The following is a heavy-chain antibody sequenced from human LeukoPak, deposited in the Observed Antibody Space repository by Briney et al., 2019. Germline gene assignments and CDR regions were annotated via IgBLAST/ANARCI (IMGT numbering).Heavy chain of an antibody. CDR1: GGSFSGYY. J-gene: IGHJ6*03. Sequence: KPSETLSLTCAVYGGSFSGYYWSWIRQPPGKGLEWSGEINHSGSTNYNPSLKSRVTISVDTSKNQFSLKLSSVTAADTAVYYCAISPWAASEYYYMDVWGKGTTVTVSS. CDR3: AISPWAASEYYYMDV. D-gene: IGHD6-13*01. CDR2: INHSGST. V-gene: IGHV4-34*01.